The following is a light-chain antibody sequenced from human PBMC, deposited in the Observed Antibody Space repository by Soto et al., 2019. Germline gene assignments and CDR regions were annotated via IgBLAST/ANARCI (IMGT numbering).Light chain of an antibody. CDR2: GIS. CDR3: HQYYGSSLT. J-gene: IGKJ5*01. Sequence: EIVLTQSPGTLSLSPGERATLSCRASQSVGRSYLAWYQQKPGQAPRLLISGISKRATGIPDRFSGGGSGTAFSLTISRLEPEDFALYICHQYYGSSLTFGQGTRLEIK. CDR1: QSVGRSY. V-gene: IGKV3-20*01.